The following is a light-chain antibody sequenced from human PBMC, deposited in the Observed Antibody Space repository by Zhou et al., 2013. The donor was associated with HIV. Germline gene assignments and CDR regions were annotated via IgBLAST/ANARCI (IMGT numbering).Light chain of an antibody. V-gene: IGKV3-11*01. J-gene: IGKJ5*01. Sequence: EIVLTQSPATLSLSPGERATLSCRASQSVSSYLAWYQQNPGQAPRLLIHDASNRATGIPARFSGSGSGTDFTLTISSLEPEDFAVYYCQQRSSWPITFGPRARLEIK. CDR1: QSVSSY. CDR2: DAS. CDR3: QQRSSWPIT.